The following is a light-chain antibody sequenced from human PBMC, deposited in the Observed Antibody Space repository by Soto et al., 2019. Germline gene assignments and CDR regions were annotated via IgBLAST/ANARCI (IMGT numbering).Light chain of an antibody. Sequence: QSALTQPASVSGSPGQSITISCTGTASDVGNYDLVSWYQQHPGKAPTLIIYEATRRPSGVSNRFSGSKFGTTASLTISGLQAEDEADYYCCSYTRSRTMIFGGGTKLTVL. CDR1: ASDVGNYDL. J-gene: IGLJ2*01. CDR3: CSYTRSRTMI. CDR2: EAT. V-gene: IGLV2-23*01.